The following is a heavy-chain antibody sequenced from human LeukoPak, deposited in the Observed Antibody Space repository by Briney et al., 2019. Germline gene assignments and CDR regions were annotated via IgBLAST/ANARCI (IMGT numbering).Heavy chain of an antibody. D-gene: IGHD3-22*01. CDR1: GGSISSGGYY. J-gene: IGHJ4*02. V-gene: IGHV4-31*03. Sequence: SETLSLTCTVSGGSISSGGYYWSWIRQHPGKGLGWIGYIYYSGSTYYNPSLKSRVTISVDTSKNQFSLKLSSVTAADTAVYYCARSSGYYDSSGYPCLFDYWGQGTLVTVSS. CDR2: IYYSGST. CDR3: ARSSGYYDSSGYPCLFDY.